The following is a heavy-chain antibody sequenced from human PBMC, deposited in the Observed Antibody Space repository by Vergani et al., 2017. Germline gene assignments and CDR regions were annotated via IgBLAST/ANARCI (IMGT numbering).Heavy chain of an antibody. J-gene: IGHJ4*02. CDR1: GFTFSSYA. V-gene: IGHV3-23*01. CDR2: ISGSGGST. Sequence: EVQLLESGGGLVQPGGSLRLSCAASGFTFSSYAMSWVRQAPGKGQEWVSAISGSGGSTNYADSVKGRFTISRDNSKNTLYLQMNGLRAEDTAVYYCAKDGRENSYYGYFDYWGQGTLVTVSS. CDR3: AKDGRENSYYGYFDY. D-gene: IGHD4-11*01.